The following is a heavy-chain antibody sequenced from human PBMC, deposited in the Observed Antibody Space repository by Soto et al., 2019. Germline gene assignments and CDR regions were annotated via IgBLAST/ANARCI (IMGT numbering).Heavy chain of an antibody. Sequence: PGGSLRLSCAASGFTFSTYEMNWVRQAPGKGLEWVSYISSSGSTIYYADSVKGRFTISRDNAKNSLYLQMNSLRAEDTAVYYCATDVVVVVAATHHDFDYWGQGTLVTVSS. D-gene: IGHD2-15*01. J-gene: IGHJ4*02. CDR3: ATDVVVVVAATHHDFDY. V-gene: IGHV3-48*03. CDR2: ISSSGSTI. CDR1: GFTFSTYE.